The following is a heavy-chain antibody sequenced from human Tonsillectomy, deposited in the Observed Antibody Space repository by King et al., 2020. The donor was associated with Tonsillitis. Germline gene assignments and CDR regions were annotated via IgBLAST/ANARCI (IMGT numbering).Heavy chain of an antibody. V-gene: IGHV4-30-2*01. J-gene: IGHJ4*02. CDR2: IYHSGST. CDR1: GGPISSGGYS. Sequence: QLQESGSGLVKPSQTLSLTCAVSGGPISSGGYSWSWIRQPPGKGLEWIGYIYHSGSTYYNPSLKSRVTISVDRSKNQFSLKLSSVTAADTAVYYCARDGGSQYYFDYWGQGTLVTVSS. CDR3: ARDGGSQYYFDY. D-gene: IGHD4-23*01.